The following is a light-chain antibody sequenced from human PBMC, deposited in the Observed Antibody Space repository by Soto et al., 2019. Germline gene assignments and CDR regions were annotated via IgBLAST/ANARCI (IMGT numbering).Light chain of an antibody. CDR3: SSYTGSNIRYV. V-gene: IGLV2-14*01. J-gene: IGLJ1*01. CDR1: SNDVGGYNY. Sequence: SGLTQPASVSGSPGQSITIACTGTSNDVGGYNYVSWYQHHPGKAPKLMIYEVSDRPSGVSNRFSGSKSGNTASLTISGLQAEDEADYYCSSYTGSNIRYVFGTGTKVTVL. CDR2: EVS.